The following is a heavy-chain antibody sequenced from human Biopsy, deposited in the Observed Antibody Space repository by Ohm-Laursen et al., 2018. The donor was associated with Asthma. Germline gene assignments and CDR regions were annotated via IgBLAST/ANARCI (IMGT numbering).Heavy chain of an antibody. Sequence: SLRLSCSASGFTFSSYAMHWVRQAPGKGLEWVGVISKDASTQDYADSVKGRFTMARDNSKNTLDLQMNSLREEDTAVYYCVRDGTDDAFDIWGQGTVFSVSS. CDR3: VRDGTDDAFDI. J-gene: IGHJ3*02. CDR2: ISKDASTQ. D-gene: IGHD1-1*01. V-gene: IGHV3-30*01. CDR1: GFTFSSYA.